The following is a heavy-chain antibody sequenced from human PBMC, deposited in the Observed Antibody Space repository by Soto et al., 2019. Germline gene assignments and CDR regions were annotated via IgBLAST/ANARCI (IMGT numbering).Heavy chain of an antibody. Sequence: SETLSLTCTVSGASIENKYWSWIRQSPGKGLEWIGYIYYNGRIRYNPSLNSRVTMSVDTSKNQLSLKVSSVTAADAAVYYCARTAHARYTSDWGQGIPVTVSS. J-gene: IGHJ4*02. CDR1: GASIENKY. D-gene: IGHD1-26*01. CDR3: ARTAHARYTSD. V-gene: IGHV4-59*01. CDR2: IYYNGRI.